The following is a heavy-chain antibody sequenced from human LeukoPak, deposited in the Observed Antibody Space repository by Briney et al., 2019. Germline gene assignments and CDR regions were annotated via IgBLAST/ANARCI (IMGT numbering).Heavy chain of an antibody. Sequence: ASVKVSCKASGGXFSSYAISWVRQAPGQGLEWMGRIIPILGIANYAQKFQGRVTITADKSTSTAYMELSSLRSEDTAVYYCARGSPDSSGYYYYYYYGMDVWGQGTTVTVSS. CDR1: GGXFSSYA. CDR2: IIPILGIA. V-gene: IGHV1-69*04. CDR3: ARGSPDSSGYYYYYYYGMDV. J-gene: IGHJ6*02. D-gene: IGHD3-22*01.